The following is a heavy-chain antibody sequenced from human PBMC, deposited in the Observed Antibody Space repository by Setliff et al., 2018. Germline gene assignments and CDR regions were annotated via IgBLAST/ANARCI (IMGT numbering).Heavy chain of an antibody. CDR3: VRDRHSFVVPPEEAWFDP. J-gene: IGHJ5*02. Sequence: ASVKVSCKASGYTFSNFGFSLVRQAPGQGLEWMGWISAYNGNTNYAQRLRGRVTMTTDTSTNTAYMELRSLTSDDTAIYYCVRDRHSFVVPPEEAWFDPWGQGTLVTVSS. CDR2: ISAYNGNT. CDR1: GYTFSNFG. D-gene: IGHD2-2*01. V-gene: IGHV1-18*01.